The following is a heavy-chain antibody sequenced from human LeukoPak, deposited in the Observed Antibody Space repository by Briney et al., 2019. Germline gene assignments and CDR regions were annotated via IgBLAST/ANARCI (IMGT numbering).Heavy chain of an antibody. CDR2: IYYSRST. Sequence: SETLSLTCTVSGGSISSYYWSWIRQPPGKGLEWIGYIYYSRSTNYNPSLKSRVTISVDTSKNQFSLKLSSVTAANTAVYYCARSSVGATEDYWGQGTLVTVSS. J-gene: IGHJ4*02. V-gene: IGHV4-59*01. CDR3: ARSSVGATEDY. D-gene: IGHD1-26*01. CDR1: GGSISSYY.